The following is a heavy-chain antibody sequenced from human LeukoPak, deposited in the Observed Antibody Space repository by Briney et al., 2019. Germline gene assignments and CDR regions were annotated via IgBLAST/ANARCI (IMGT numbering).Heavy chain of an antibody. J-gene: IGHJ4*02. CDR2: ISGSGGST. CDR3: AKDGPVLMVYAVKNYFDY. Sequence: SGGSLRLSCAASGFTFSSYAMSWVRQAPGKGVEWVSAISGSGGSTYYADSVKGRFTISRDNSKNTLYLQMNSLRAEDTAVYYCAKDGPVLMVYAVKNYFDYWGQGTLVTVSS. CDR1: GFTFSSYA. V-gene: IGHV3-23*01. D-gene: IGHD2-8*01.